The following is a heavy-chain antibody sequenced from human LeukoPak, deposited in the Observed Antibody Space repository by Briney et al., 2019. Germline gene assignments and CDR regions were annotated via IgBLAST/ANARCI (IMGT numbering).Heavy chain of an antibody. J-gene: IGHJ4*02. D-gene: IGHD5-18*01. CDR2: ISYDGSNK. V-gene: IGHV3-30*04. CDR1: GFTFSSYA. CDR3: ARDLPVDTAMAMLAY. Sequence: GGSLRLSCAASGFTFSSYAMHWVRQAPGKGLEWVAVISYDGSNKYYADSVKGRFTISRDNSKNTLYLQMNSLRAEDTAVYYCARDLPVDTAMAMLAYWGQGTLVTVSS.